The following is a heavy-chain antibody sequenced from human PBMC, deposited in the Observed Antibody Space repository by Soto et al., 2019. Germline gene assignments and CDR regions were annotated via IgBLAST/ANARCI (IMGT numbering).Heavy chain of an antibody. J-gene: IGHJ6*02. D-gene: IGHD3-10*01. CDR3: TVSGAHYYYTLDA. Sequence: PGGSLRLSCAASGFIFSASAVHWVRQASGNGLEWIGRIRSKANNYATGYAASVNGRFTISRDDSKNTAYLQVNSLKTEDTAVYYCTVSGAHYYYTLDAWGQGTSVTVPS. V-gene: IGHV3-73*01. CDR1: GFIFSASA. CDR2: IRSKANNYAT.